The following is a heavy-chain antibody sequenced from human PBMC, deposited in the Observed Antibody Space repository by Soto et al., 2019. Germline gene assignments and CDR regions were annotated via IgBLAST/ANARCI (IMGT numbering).Heavy chain of an antibody. CDR1: GDTFSSST. CDR2: IIPIVGIA. J-gene: IGHJ4*02. D-gene: IGHD6-13*01. Sequence: QVQLVQSGAEVKKPGSSVKVSCKASGDTFSSSTLSWVRQGPGQGLEWMGRIIPIVGIANYAQKFQGRITNYPEKSTDTGENELSRPKSGDTGGYFWGEVRLNGSWTLYSWGPGNLVIVSS. CDR3: GEVRLNGSWTLYS. V-gene: IGHV1-69*02.